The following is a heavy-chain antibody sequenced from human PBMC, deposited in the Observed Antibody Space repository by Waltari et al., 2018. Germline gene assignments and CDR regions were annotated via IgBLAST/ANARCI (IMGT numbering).Heavy chain of an antibody. CDR2: IIPIFGTA. J-gene: IGHJ6*02. D-gene: IGHD3-10*01. Sequence: QVQLVQSGAGVKKPGSSVKVSCKASGGTFRGYALSWLRQAPGQGPEWMGGIIPIFGTANYAQKFQGRVTITADESTSTAYMELSSLRSEDTAVYYCARGESGYYYYGMDVWGQGTTVTVSS. V-gene: IGHV1-69*01. CDR1: GGTFRGYA. CDR3: ARGESGYYYYGMDV.